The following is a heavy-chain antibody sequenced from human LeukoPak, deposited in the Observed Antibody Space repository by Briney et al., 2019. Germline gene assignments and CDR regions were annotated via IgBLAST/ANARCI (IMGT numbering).Heavy chain of an antibody. J-gene: IGHJ4*02. Sequence: SETLSLTCTVSGYSISSGYYWGWIRQPPGKGLEWIGSIYHSGSTYYNPSLKSRVTISVDTSKNQFSLKLSSVTAADTAVYYCAREVDGYNSYYFDYWGQGTLVTVSS. V-gene: IGHV4-38-2*02. CDR1: GYSISSGYY. D-gene: IGHD5-24*01. CDR2: IYHSGST. CDR3: AREVDGYNSYYFDY.